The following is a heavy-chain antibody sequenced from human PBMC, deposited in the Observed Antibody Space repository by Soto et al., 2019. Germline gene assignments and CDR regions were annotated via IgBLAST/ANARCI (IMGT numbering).Heavy chain of an antibody. CDR2: ISVHNGNT. CDR3: ARDLNRALGDY. V-gene: IGHV1-18*01. D-gene: IGHD3-10*01. CDR1: GYTFTSYG. Sequence: QVQLVQSGAEVKKPGASVKVSCKASGYTFTSYGIRWVRQAAGQGLEWMGWISVHNGNTKYAQKLQGRVTMTTDTTTSTAYMDVRSLRFDGTVVYYCARDLNRALGDYWGQGTLVTVSS. J-gene: IGHJ4*02.